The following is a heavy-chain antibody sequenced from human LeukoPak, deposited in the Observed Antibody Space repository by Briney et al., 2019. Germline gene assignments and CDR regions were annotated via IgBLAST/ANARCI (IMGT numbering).Heavy chain of an antibody. CDR3: AREVTPFDAFDI. CDR1: GGTFSSYA. CDR2: IIPIFGTA. J-gene: IGHJ3*02. V-gene: IGHV1-69*05. Sequence: SVKVSCKAYGGTFSSYAISWVRQAPGQGLEWMGRIIPIFGTANYAQKFQGRVTITTDESTSTACMELSSLRSEDTAVYYCAREVTPFDAFDIWGQGTMVTVSS. D-gene: IGHD2-21*02.